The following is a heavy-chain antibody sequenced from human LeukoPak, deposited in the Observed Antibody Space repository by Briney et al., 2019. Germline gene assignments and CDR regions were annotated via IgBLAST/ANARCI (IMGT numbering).Heavy chain of an antibody. Sequence: GGSLRLSCAASGFTFDDYAMHWVRQAPGKGLEWASGISWNSGSIGYADSVKGRFTISRDNAKNSLYLQMNSLRAEDTALYYCANDTVGAYYYYGMDVWGQGTTVTVSS. CDR3: ANDTVGAYYYYGMDV. V-gene: IGHV3-9*01. CDR1: GFTFDDYA. D-gene: IGHD1-26*01. J-gene: IGHJ6*02. CDR2: ISWNSGSI.